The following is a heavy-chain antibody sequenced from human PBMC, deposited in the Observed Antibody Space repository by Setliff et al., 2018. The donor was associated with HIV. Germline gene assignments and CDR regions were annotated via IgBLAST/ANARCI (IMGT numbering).Heavy chain of an antibody. D-gene: IGHD3-22*01. J-gene: IGHJ4*02. CDR2: INHSGI. CDR1: GGSSSAYY. Sequence: PSETLSLTCAVYGGSSSAYYWTWIRQSPGKGLEWIGEINHSGINYNPSLKTRVTISEDTSKNQFSLKLSSVTAADTALYFCARGVDSSGHLDYWGQGTLVTVSS. V-gene: IGHV4-34*01. CDR3: ARGVDSSGHLDY.